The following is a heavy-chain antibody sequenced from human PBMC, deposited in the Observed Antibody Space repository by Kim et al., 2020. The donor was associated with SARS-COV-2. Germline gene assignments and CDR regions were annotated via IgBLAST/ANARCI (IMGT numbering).Heavy chain of an antibody. Sequence: GGSLRLSCAASGFTFSSYGMHWVRQAPGKGLEWVAVIWYDGSNKYYADSVKGRFTISRDNSKNTLYLQMTSLRAEDTAVYYCATDLPSLTWVGSAHDAFDICGQGTMVTASS. CDR1: GFTFSSYG. D-gene: IGHD7-27*01. CDR3: ATDLPSLTWVGSAHDAFDI. V-gene: IGHV3-33*01. CDR2: IWYDGSNK. J-gene: IGHJ3*02.